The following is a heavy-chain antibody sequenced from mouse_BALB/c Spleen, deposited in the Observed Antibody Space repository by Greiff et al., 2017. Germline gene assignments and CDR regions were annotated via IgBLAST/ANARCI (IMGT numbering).Heavy chain of an antibody. Sequence: EVKLQESGGGLVKPGGSLKLSCAASGFTFSDYYMYWVRQTPEKRLEWVATISDGGSYTYYPDSVKGRFTISRDNAKNNLYLQMSSLKSEDTAMYYCAREGTGYWYFDVWGAGTTVTVSS. J-gene: IGHJ1*01. CDR2: ISDGGSYT. V-gene: IGHV5-4*02. CDR1: GFTFSDYY. CDR3: AREGTGYWYFDV.